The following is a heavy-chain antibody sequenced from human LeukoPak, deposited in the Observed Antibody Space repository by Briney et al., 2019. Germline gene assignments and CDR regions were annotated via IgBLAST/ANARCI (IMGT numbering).Heavy chain of an antibody. V-gene: IGHV3-30-3*01. D-gene: IGHD4-23*01. CDR3: AKDSGGNCDRINWFDP. J-gene: IGHJ5*02. Sequence: GGSLRLSCAASGFTFSTYGIHWVRQAPGKGLEWVAVISYDGSNKYYADSVKGRFTISRDNSKNTLYLQMNSLRAEDTAVYYCAKDSGGNCDRINWFDPWGQGTLVTVSS. CDR2: ISYDGSNK. CDR1: GFTFSTYG.